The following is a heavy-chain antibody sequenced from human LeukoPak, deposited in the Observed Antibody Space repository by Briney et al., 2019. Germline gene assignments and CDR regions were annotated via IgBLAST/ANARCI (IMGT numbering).Heavy chain of an antibody. J-gene: IGHJ3*01. Sequence: ASVKVSCKASGYTFTDYYIHWMRQAPGQGLEWMGWINPKRGVTNYAQKFQGRVTMTRDTSITTAYMEPTRLRSDDTTIYYCARERNYGDYGHAFDVWGQGTKVTVSS. CDR2: INPKRGVT. V-gene: IGHV1-2*02. D-gene: IGHD4-17*01. CDR3: ARERNYGDYGHAFDV. CDR1: GYTFTDYY.